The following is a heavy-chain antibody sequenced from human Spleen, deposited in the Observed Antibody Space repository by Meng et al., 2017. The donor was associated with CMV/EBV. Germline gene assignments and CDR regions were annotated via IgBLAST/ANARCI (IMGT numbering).Heavy chain of an antibody. V-gene: IGHV4-61*01. D-gene: IGHD4-23*01. J-gene: IGHJ6*02. Sequence: GSLRLSCTVSGGSVSTHNYYWTWIRQPPGKGFEWIGYMAYSGSTNYNPSLKSRVTISVDTSQNQVSLRLSSETAADTAVYYCVRGRGHSLFYGLDVWGQGTTVTVSS. CDR3: VRGRGHSLFYGLDV. CDR1: GGSVSTHNYY. CDR2: MAYSGST.